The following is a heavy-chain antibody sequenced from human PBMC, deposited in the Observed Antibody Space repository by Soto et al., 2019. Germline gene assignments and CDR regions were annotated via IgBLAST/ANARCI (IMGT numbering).Heavy chain of an antibody. Sequence: ASVKVSCKASGYTFTIYGISWVRQAPGQGLEWMGWISAYNGNTNYAQKLQGRVTMTIDTSTNTAYMELRSLRSDDTAVYYCARDGQYCSGGSCYSDLNWFDPWG. CDR1: GYTFTIYG. CDR3: ARDGQYCSGGSCYSDLNWFDP. V-gene: IGHV1-18*01. J-gene: IGHJ5*02. D-gene: IGHD2-15*01. CDR2: ISAYNGNT.